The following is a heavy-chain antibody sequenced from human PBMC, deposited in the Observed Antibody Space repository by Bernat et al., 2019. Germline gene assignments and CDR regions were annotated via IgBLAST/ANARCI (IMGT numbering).Heavy chain of an antibody. CDR3: ARAPATMIVVDNYFDY. V-gene: IGHV4-39*01. CDR2: IYYSGST. D-gene: IGHD3-22*01. J-gene: IGHJ4*02. CDR1: GGSISSSSYY. Sequence: QLQLQESGPGLVKPSETLSLTCTVSGGSISSSSYYWGWIRQPQGKGLEWMGSIYYSGSTYYNPSFKSRVTISVDTSKNQFSLKLSSVTAADTAVYYCARAPATMIVVDNYFDYWGQGTLVTVSS.